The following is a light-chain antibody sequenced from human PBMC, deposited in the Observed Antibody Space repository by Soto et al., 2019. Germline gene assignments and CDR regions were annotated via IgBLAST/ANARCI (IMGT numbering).Light chain of an antibody. V-gene: IGLV1-40*01. J-gene: IGLJ3*02. Sequence: QSVLTQPPSVSGAPGQRVTISCTGSSSNIGAGYDVYWYQQLPGKAPKLLIYGNSNRPSGVPDRFSGSKSGTSASLAITGLQAEDESDYYCQLYVSSLSGSGVFGGGTKLTVL. CDR1: SSNIGAGYD. CDR2: GNS. CDR3: QLYVSSLSGSGV.